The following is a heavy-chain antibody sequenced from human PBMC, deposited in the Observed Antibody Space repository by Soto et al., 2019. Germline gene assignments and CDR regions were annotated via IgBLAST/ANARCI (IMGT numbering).Heavy chain of an antibody. D-gene: IGHD3-10*01. Sequence: VGSLRLSCAASGFTFSSYGMHWVRQAPGKGLEWVAVIWYDGSNKYYADSVKGRFTISRDNSKNTLYLQMNSLRAEDTAVYYCPTDLYRWFGESELDYWDQGTLVTVSS. J-gene: IGHJ4*02. V-gene: IGHV3-33*01. CDR3: PTDLYRWFGESELDY. CDR2: IWYDGSNK. CDR1: GFTFSSYG.